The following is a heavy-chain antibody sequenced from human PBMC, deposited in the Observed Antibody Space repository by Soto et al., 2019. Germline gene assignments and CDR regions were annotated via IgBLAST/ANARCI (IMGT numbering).Heavy chain of an antibody. J-gene: IGHJ6*02. V-gene: IGHV3-53*01. CDR3: ARSSRTRNKSYYYGMDV. D-gene: IGHD6-13*01. CDR1: GFTVSSNY. CDR2: IYSGGST. Sequence: GGSLRLSCAASGFTVSSNYMSWVRQAPGKGLEWVSVIYSGGSTYYADSVKGRFTISRDNSKNTLYLQMNSLRAEDTAVYYCARSSRTRNKSYYYGMDVWGQGTTVTVSS.